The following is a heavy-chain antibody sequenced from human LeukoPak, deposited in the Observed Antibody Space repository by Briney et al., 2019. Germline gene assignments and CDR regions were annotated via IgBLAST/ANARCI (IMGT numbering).Heavy chain of an antibody. D-gene: IGHD6-25*01. CDR2: IFHSGGT. CDR1: GRSISTDVVS. J-gene: IGHJ6*01. Sequence: SETLSLTCTVSGRSISTDVVSYGSVRQPPGNGLEWLGSIFHSGGTYYNPSLKSRASNPVNTSTKQFSPKPKSLTAADTAVYYCWRHVSNGWYHYYGLDVWGEGTTV. CDR3: WRHVSNGWYHYYGLDV. V-gene: IGHV4-39*01.